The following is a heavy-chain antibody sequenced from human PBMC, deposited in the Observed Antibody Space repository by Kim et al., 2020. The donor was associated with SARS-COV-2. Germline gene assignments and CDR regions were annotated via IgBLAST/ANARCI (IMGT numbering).Heavy chain of an antibody. J-gene: IGHJ5*02. V-gene: IGHV1-69*13. Sequence: SVKVSCKASGGTFSSYAISWVRQAPGQGLEWMGGIIPIFGTANYAQKFQGRVTITADESTSTAYMELSSLRSEDTAVYYCARSSATVTTRRGWFDPWGQGTLVTVSS. CDR3: ARSSATVTTRRGWFDP. D-gene: IGHD4-17*01. CDR2: IIPIFGTA. CDR1: GGTFSSYA.